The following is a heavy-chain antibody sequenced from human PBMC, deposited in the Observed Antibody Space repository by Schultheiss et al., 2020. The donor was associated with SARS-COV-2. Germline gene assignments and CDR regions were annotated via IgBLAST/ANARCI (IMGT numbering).Heavy chain of an antibody. CDR1: GFTVSSNY. D-gene: IGHD3-3*01. CDR2: ISGSGGST. CDR3: AKKEITIFGVVIHHYYMDV. Sequence: GGSLRLSCAASGFTVSSNYMSWVRQAPGKGLEWVSVISGSGGSTYYADSVKGRFTISRDNSKNTLYLQMNSLRAEDTAVYYCAKKEITIFGVVIHHYYMDVWGKGTTVTVSS. V-gene: IGHV3-23*01. J-gene: IGHJ6*03.